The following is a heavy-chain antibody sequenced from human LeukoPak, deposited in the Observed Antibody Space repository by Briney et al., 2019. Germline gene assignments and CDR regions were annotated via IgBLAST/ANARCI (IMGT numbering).Heavy chain of an antibody. CDR2: INHSGST. D-gene: IGHD2-15*01. V-gene: IGHV4-34*01. CDR1: GGSFSGYY. J-gene: IGHJ4*02. CDR3: ASRYCSGGSCYGGLDY. Sequence: PSETLSLTCAVYGGSFSGYYWSWIRQPPGKGLEWIGEINHSGSTNYNPSLKSRVTISVDTSKNQFSLKLSSVTAADTAVYYCASRYCSGGSCYGGLDYWGQGTLVTVSS.